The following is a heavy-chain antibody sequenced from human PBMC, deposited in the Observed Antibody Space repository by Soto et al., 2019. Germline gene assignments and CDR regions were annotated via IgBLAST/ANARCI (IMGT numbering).Heavy chain of an antibody. D-gene: IGHD5-12*01. CDR2: IYPGDSDT. Sequence: RGSLKISCKGSGCSFTSFWIGRVCQMPGKGLEWMEIIYPGDSDTRYSPSFQGQVTISADKSISTAYLQWSSLKASDTAMYYCARQSVATISFLDWFDPWGQGTLVTVSS. J-gene: IGHJ5*02. V-gene: IGHV5-51*01. CDR1: GCSFTSFW. CDR3: ARQSVATISFLDWFDP.